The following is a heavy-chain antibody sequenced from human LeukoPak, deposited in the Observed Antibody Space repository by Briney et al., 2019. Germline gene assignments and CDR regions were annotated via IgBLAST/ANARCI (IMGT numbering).Heavy chain of an antibody. CDR3: ANNFDY. CDR2: IWHDGSSE. V-gene: IGHV3-33*08. CDR1: GFTFSSYG. Sequence: GGSLRLPCAASGFTFSSYGMHWVRQAPGKGLEWVAVIWHDGSSEYYADSVKGRFTISRDNSKNTLYLQMNSLRAEDTAVYYCANNFDYWGQGTLVTVSS. J-gene: IGHJ4*02.